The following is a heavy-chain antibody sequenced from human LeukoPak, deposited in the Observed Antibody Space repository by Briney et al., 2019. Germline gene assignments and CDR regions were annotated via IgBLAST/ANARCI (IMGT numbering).Heavy chain of an antibody. CDR1: GFTFTSYD. V-gene: IGHV1-18*01. Sequence: ASVKVSCKASGFTFTSYDINWVRQAPGQGLEWMGWISGYNGNTNYAQRLLGRVTMTTDTSTSTAYMELRSLRSDDTAVYYCARVPTTAFDYWGQGTLVTVSS. J-gene: IGHJ4*02. D-gene: IGHD2-21*02. CDR3: ARVPTTAFDY. CDR2: ISGYNGNT.